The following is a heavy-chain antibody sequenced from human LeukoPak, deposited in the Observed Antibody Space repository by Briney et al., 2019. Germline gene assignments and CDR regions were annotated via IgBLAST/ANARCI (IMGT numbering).Heavy chain of an antibody. J-gene: IGHJ3*02. CDR2: ISHIGRT. Sequence: SETLSLTCAVSGDSFSSHYWTWIRQSPGTGLEWIGYISHIGRTNYNPSLKSPVTISIDTSKNQFSLKLRSVTAADTAVYYCARDLVTVTKGFDIWGQGTMVSVSS. D-gene: IGHD4-17*01. CDR3: ARDLVTVTKGFDI. CDR1: GDSFSSHY. V-gene: IGHV4-59*11.